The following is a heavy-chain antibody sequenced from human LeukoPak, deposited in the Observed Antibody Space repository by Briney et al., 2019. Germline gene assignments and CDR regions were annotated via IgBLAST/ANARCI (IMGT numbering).Heavy chain of an antibody. CDR2: IYYSGST. D-gene: IGHD7-27*01. CDR3: ARENWVFDY. V-gene: IGHV4-59*01. CDR1: GGSISSYY. Sequence: SETLSLTCTVSGGSISSYYWSWIRQPPGKGLEWTGYIYYSGSTNYNPSLKSRVTISVDTSKNQFSLKLSSVTAADTAVYYCARENWVFDYWGQGILVTVSS. J-gene: IGHJ4*02.